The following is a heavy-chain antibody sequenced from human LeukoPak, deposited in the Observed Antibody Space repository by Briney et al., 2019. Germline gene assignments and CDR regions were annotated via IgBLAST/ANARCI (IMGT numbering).Heavy chain of an antibody. CDR1: GYTFTSYY. V-gene: IGHV1-46*01. CDR2: INPSGGST. D-gene: IGHD3/OR15-3a*01. Sequence: ASVKVSCKASGYTFTSYYMHWVRQAPGQGLEWMGIINPSGGSTSYAQKFQGRVTMTRDTSTSTVYMELSRLRSDDTAVYYCASGDGLVISFGIWSPSYQWDYWGQGTLVTVSS. J-gene: IGHJ4*02. CDR3: ASGDGLVISFGIWSPSYQWDY.